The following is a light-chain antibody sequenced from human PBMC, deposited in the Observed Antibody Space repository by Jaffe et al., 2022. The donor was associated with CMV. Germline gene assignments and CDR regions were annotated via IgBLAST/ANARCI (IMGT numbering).Light chain of an antibody. J-gene: IGKJ2*01. Sequence: DVVMTQSPLSLPVTPGEPASISCRSSQSLLHSHGYSYLDWYLQKPGQSPQLLIYLGSTRASGVPDRFSGSGSDRDFTLKISRVEAEDFGVYYCMQALQTPYTFGQGTKLEI. CDR1: QSLLHSHGYSY. CDR2: LGS. CDR3: MQALQTPYT. V-gene: IGKV2-28*01.